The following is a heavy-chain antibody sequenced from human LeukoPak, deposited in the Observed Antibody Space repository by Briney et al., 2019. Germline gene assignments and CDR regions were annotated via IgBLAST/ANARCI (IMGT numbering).Heavy chain of an antibody. V-gene: IGHV3-74*01. Sequence: GSLRLFCAASGFTLSSSWMHWVRPGPGKGLVWVARMNADGRTINYADSVKGRFTISRDNAKNTLYLQMNSLRTEDAAVYYCARAGNYYFDLWGRGTQVTVSS. D-gene: IGHD1-7*01. CDR2: MNADGRTI. J-gene: IGHJ2*01. CDR1: GFTLSSSW. CDR3: ARAGNYYFDL.